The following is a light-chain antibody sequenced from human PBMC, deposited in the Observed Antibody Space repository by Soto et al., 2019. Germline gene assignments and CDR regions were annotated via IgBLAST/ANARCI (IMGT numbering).Light chain of an antibody. J-gene: IGKJ4*01. CDR3: QQSYGPPQT. Sequence: EIVVTKCPAQLPGSPAENATLFGRASQSVSSNLAWYQQKPGQAPRLLIYGASSRATGIPDRFSGRGSGKDFTPAISSLQPEDFATYYCQQSYGPPQTFGGGTKVDIK. CDR2: GAS. V-gene: IGKV3D-15*01. CDR1: QSVSSN.